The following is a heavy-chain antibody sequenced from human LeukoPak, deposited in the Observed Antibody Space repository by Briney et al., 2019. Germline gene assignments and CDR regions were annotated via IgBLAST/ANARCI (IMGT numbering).Heavy chain of an antibody. CDR2: ISGNGVST. J-gene: IGHJ5*02. V-gene: IGHV3-23*01. D-gene: IGHD6-6*01. CDR3: AKEARGSSSAWFDP. CDR1: GFTFSSYA. Sequence: AGGSLRLSCAASGFTFSSYAMSWVRQAPGKGLEWVSVISGNGVSTHYADSVKGRFTISRDNSKNTLYLQMNSLRAEDTAVYYCAKEARGSSSAWFDPWGQGTLVTVSS.